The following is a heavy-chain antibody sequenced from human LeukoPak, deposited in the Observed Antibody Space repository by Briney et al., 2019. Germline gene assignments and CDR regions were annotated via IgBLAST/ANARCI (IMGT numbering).Heavy chain of an antibody. CDR1: DGSLNSYY. D-gene: IGHD1-1*01. V-gene: IGHV4-4*07. CDR3: ARAERTVDVFDS. CDR2: IYTSGIT. J-gene: IGHJ3*02. Sequence: SETLSLTCSVSDGSLNSYYWSWIRQPAGKGLESIGRIYTSGITDYNPSLMSRVTMSVDTSKNQFSLRPRSMAAADAAVYCCARAERTVDVFDSWGQGTIVTVSS.